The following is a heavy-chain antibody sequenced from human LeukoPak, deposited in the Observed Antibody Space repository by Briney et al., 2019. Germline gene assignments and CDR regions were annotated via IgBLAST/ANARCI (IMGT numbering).Heavy chain of an antibody. J-gene: IGHJ6*02. D-gene: IGHD6-19*01. CDR2: IIPILGIA. CDR3: ARDRAIAVAGNYYYYGMDV. Sequence: GSSVKVSCKASGGTFSSYAISWVRQAPGRGLEWMGRIIPILGIANYAQKFQGRVTITADKSTSTAYMELSSLRSEDTAVYYCARDRAIAVAGNYYYYGMDVWGQGTTVTVSS. CDR1: GGTFSSYA. V-gene: IGHV1-69*04.